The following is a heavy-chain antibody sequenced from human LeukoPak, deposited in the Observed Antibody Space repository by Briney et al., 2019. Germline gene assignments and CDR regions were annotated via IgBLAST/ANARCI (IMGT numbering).Heavy chain of an antibody. J-gene: IGHJ4*02. CDR1: GFTFDDYW. V-gene: IGHV3-7*03. CDR3: ARRAGGYSHPYDY. D-gene: IGHD4-23*01. Sequence: PGGSLRLSCGASGFTFDDYWMSWVRQAPGQGLEWVANINQDGSEKYYLDSVKGRFTISRDNSKNTLYLQMNSLRAEDTAVYYCARRAGGYSHPYDYWGQGTLVTVSS. CDR2: INQDGSEK.